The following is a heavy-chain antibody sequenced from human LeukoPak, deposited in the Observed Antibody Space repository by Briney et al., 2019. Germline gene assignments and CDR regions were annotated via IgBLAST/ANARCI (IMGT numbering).Heavy chain of an antibody. J-gene: IGHJ4*02. CDR1: GFTFSNYA. V-gene: IGHV3-23*01. D-gene: IGHD3-9*01. CDR2: ISGSGGST. Sequence: GGSLRLSCAASGFTFSNYAMSWVRQAPGKGLEWVSAISGSGGSTYYADSVKGRFTISRDNSKNTLYLQMNSLRAEDTAVYYCAKFPGDYDILTGYPYYFDYWGQGTLVTVSS. CDR3: AKFPGDYDILTGYPYYFDY.